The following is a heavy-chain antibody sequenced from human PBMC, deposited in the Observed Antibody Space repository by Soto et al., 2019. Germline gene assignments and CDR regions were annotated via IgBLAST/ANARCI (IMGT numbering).Heavy chain of an antibody. CDR1: GLTLSTHN. J-gene: IGHJ5*02. Sequence: GGSLRLSCAASGLTLSTHNMNWVRQAPGKGLEWVSSISTGSSYIYYADSVKGRFTISRDNAQNSLYLQMNSLTVEDTAVYYCARDRDGYNSNWFDPWGRGXLVTVYS. CDR2: ISTGSSYI. D-gene: IGHD5-12*01. CDR3: ARDRDGYNSNWFDP. V-gene: IGHV3-21*01.